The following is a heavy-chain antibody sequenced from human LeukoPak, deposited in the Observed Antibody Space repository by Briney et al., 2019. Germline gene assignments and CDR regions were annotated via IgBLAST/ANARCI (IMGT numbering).Heavy chain of an antibody. Sequence: SETLSLTCTVSGGSISSGSYYWSWIRQPAGKGLEWIGRIYTSGSTNYNPSLKSRVTISVDTSKNQISLKLSSVTAADTAVYYCARVKDSSGWTYYFDYWGQGTLVTVSS. D-gene: IGHD6-19*01. J-gene: IGHJ4*02. V-gene: IGHV4-61*02. CDR1: GGSISSGSYY. CDR3: ARVKDSSGWTYYFDY. CDR2: IYTSGST.